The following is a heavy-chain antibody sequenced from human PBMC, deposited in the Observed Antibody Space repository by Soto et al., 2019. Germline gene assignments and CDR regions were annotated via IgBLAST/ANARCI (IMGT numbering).Heavy chain of an antibody. CDR3: VRDRLTIIRAVTYVWYFDL. J-gene: IGHJ2*01. CDR2: ICHTGST. CDR1: GDSINSTNC. V-gene: IGHV4-4*02. D-gene: IGHD3-10*01. Sequence: QVQLQESGPGLVKPSETLSLTCAVSGDSINSTNCWTWVRQPPGKGLEWIGEICHTGSTNYKPSLNSRVTISVDKSKNQFSLKLSSVTAADTAVYYCVRDRLTIIRAVTYVWYFDLWGRGTLVTVSS.